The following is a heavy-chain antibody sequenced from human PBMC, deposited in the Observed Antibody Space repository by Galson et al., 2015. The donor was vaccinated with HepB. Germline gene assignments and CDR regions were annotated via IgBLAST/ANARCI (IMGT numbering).Heavy chain of an antibody. CDR3: ARAHVSYGEAVSTFLRYFDWLLDY. D-gene: IGHD3-9*01. CDR2: INPSGGST. J-gene: IGHJ4*02. CDR1: GYTFTSYY. Sequence: SVKVSCKASGYTFTSYYMHWVRQAPGQGLEWMGIINPSGGSTSYAQKFQGRVTMTRDTSTSTVYMELSSLRSEDTAVYYCARAHVSYGEAVSTFLRYFDWLLDYWGQGTLVTVSS. V-gene: IGHV1-46*01.